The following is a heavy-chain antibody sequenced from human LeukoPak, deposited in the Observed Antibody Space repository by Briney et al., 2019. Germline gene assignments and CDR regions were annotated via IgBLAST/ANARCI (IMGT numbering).Heavy chain of an antibody. D-gene: IGHD2-2*01. J-gene: IGHJ5*02. Sequence: PGGSLRLSCAASGFTFSDFYMSWIRQAPGKGLEWVSATSTSGGSAYYADSVKGRFTISRDNSKNTLYLQMNSLRAEDTAVYYCARDHCSSTSCYWFDPWGQGTLVTVSS. V-gene: IGHV3-23*01. CDR3: ARDHCSSTSCYWFDP. CDR1: GFTFSDFY. CDR2: TSTSGGSA.